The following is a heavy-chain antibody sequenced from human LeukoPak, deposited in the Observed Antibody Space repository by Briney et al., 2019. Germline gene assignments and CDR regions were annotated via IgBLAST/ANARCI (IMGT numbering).Heavy chain of an antibody. CDR1: GGSISSGGYS. Sequence: PSQTLSLTCAVSGGSISSGGYSWSWIRQPPGKGLEWIGYIYHSGSTYYNPSLKSRVTISVDRSKNQFSLKLSSVTAADTAVYYCAGYSGSLYNWFDPWGQGTLVTVSS. J-gene: IGHJ5*02. CDR2: IYHSGST. CDR3: AGYSGSLYNWFDP. V-gene: IGHV4-30-2*01. D-gene: IGHD1-26*01.